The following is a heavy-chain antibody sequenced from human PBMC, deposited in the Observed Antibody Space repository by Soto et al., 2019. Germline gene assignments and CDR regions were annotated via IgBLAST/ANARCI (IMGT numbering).Heavy chain of an antibody. CDR2: ISYDGSNK. J-gene: IGHJ4*02. V-gene: IGHV3-30*18. CDR1: GFTFSSYG. D-gene: IGHD6-6*01. CDR3: AKIGSSSSVSLPLVLLDH. Sequence: QVQLVESGGGVVQPGRSLRLSCAASGFTFSSYGMHWVRQAPGKGLEWVAVISYDGSNKYYADSVKGRFTISRDNSKNTLYLQMNSLRAEDTAVYYCAKIGSSSSVSLPLVLLDHWGQGALVTVSS.